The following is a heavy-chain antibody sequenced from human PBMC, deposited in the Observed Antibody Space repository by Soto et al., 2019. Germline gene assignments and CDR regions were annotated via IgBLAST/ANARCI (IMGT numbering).Heavy chain of an antibody. J-gene: IGHJ3*01. CDR2: ISHTGTA. D-gene: IGHD2-8*01. Sequence: SEIPSLTCPVAGGSISDNDYYWSWIRQPPGKGLEWIGTISHTGTAYYNPSLESRVAVSVGTSENQFSLNLSSVTAADTAVYYCARLAYDANGLNVYGDAALDLWGQGTMVTVSS. V-gene: IGHV4-39*01. CDR1: GGSISDNDYY. CDR3: ARLAYDANGLNVYGDAALDL.